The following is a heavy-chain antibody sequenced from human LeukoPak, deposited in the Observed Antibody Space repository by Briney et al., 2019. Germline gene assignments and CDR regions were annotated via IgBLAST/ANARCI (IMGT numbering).Heavy chain of an antibody. CDR3: ASGWMRFDP. CDR2: INHSGST. J-gene: IGHJ5*02. Sequence: SETLSLTCAVYGGSFSGYYWSWIRQPPGKGLEWIGEINHSGSTNYNPPLKSRVTISVDTSKNQFSLKLSSVTAADTAVYYCASGWMRFDPWGQGTLVTVSS. D-gene: IGHD2-2*03. V-gene: IGHV4-34*01. CDR1: GGSFSGYY.